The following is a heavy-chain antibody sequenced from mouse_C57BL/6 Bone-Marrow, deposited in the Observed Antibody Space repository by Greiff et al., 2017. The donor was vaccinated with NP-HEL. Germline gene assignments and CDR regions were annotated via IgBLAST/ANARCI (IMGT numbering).Heavy chain of an antibody. V-gene: IGHV14-3*01. Sequence: VQLQQSVAELVRPGASVKLSCTASGFNFKNTYMHWVKQRPEQGLEWIGRIDPANGNTKYAPKFQGQATITADTSSNTAYLQLSSLTSEDTAISYYARKGYFDYWGQGTTLTVSS. CDR1: GFNFKNTY. CDR3: ARKGYFDY. J-gene: IGHJ2*01. CDR2: IDPANGNT.